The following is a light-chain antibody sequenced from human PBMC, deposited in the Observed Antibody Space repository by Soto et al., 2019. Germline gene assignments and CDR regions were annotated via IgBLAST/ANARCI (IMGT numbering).Light chain of an antibody. CDR1: QGISSA. Sequence: AIQLTQSPSSLSASVGDRVTITFRASQGISSALAWYQQKPGKAPKLLIYDASSLESGVPSRFSGSGSGTDFTLTISSLQPEDFATYYCQQFNNYPRFGGGTKVDIK. V-gene: IGKV1D-13*01. CDR2: DAS. CDR3: QQFNNYPR. J-gene: IGKJ4*01.